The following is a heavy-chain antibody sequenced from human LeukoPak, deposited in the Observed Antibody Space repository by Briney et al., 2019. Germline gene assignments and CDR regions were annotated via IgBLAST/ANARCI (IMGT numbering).Heavy chain of an antibody. Sequence: SGPTLVKPTQTLTLTCTLSGFSLSTSGVGVGWIRQPPGKALEWLALIYWDDDKRYSPSLKSRLTITKDTSKNQVVLTMTNMDPVDTATYYCAHRRSGWMGGWFDPWGQGTLVTVSS. V-gene: IGHV2-5*02. CDR2: IYWDDDK. D-gene: IGHD6-19*01. J-gene: IGHJ5*02. CDR1: GFSLSTSGVG. CDR3: AHRRSGWMGGWFDP.